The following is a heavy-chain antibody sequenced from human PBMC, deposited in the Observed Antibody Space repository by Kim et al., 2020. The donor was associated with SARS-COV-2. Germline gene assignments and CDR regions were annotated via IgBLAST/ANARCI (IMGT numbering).Heavy chain of an antibody. CDR1: GGSISTKSNY. V-gene: IGHV4-39*01. D-gene: IGHD1-26*01. CDR2: IYYRGST. J-gene: IGHJ4*02. Sequence: SETLSLTCTVSGGSISTKSNYWGWIRQPPGKWLECIGTIYYRGSTDYNPSLKSRVTVSVDTSKNQFSLKLPSITAADTAVYYCARLPNGIYSHFDFWGQAILVTVSS. CDR3: ARLPNGIYSHFDF.